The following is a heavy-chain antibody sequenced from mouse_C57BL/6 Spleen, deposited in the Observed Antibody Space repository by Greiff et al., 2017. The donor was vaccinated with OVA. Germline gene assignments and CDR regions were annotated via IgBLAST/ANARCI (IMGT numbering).Heavy chain of an antibody. CDR2: IRSKSNNYAT. J-gene: IGHJ4*01. CDR3: VRQGYGSSYDAMDY. D-gene: IGHD1-1*01. Sequence: EVMLVESGGGLVQPKGSLKLSCAASGFSFNTYAMNWVRQAPGKGLEWVARIRSKSNNYATYYADSVKDRFTISRDDSESMLYLQMNNLKTEDTAMYYCVRQGYGSSYDAMDYWGQGTSVTVSS. CDR1: GFSFNTYA. V-gene: IGHV10-1*01.